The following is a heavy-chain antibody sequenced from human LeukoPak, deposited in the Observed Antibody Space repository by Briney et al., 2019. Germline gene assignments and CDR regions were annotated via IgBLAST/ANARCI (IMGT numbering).Heavy chain of an antibody. D-gene: IGHD3-22*01. CDR1: GYTFTIYY. CDR3: ARVPTYDSSGYPFDY. J-gene: IGHJ4*02. Sequence: GASVKVSCKASGYTFTIYYMHWVRQAPGQGLEWMGIINPSGGSTSYAQKFQGRVTMTRDTSTSTVYMELSSLRSEDTAVYYCARVPTYDSSGYPFDYWGQGTLVTVSS. V-gene: IGHV1-46*01. CDR2: INPSGGST.